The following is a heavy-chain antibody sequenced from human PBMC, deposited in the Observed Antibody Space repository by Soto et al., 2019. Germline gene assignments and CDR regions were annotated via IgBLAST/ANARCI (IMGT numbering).Heavy chain of an antibody. V-gene: IGHV3-30*18. CDR1: GFTFSNYG. D-gene: IGHD4-17*01. Sequence: QVQLVESGGGVVQPGKSLRLSCAASGFTFSNYGIHWVRRAPGKGLEWVAVISFDGSNYYYADSVKGRFTISRDSSENMLYLQLNSLIAADTAVYYWAKDRGVGTTVGIDHYYGLDVWGQGTTVTGSS. J-gene: IGHJ6*02. CDR2: ISFDGSNY. CDR3: AKDRGVGTTVGIDHYYGLDV.